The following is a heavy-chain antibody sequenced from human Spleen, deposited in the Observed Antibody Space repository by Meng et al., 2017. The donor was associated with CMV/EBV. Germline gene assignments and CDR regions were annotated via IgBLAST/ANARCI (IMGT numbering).Heavy chain of an antibody. V-gene: IGHV1-46*01. Sequence: ASVKVSCKASGYTFTSYYMHWVRQAPGQGLEWMGIINPSGGSTNYAQKFQGRVTITADKTTSPAYMELNSLRSEDTAVYYCARAFGIVGATDNGMDVWGQGTTVTVSS. CDR1: GYTFTSYY. J-gene: IGHJ6*02. CDR3: ARAFGIVGATDNGMDV. D-gene: IGHD1-26*01. CDR2: INPSGGST.